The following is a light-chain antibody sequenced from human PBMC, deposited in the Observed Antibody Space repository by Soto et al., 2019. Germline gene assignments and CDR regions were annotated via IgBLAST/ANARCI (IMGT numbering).Light chain of an antibody. V-gene: IGKV1-27*01. CDR3: QKYNNAPWT. J-gene: IGKJ1*01. CDR1: PDINNF. Sequence: DIQMTQSPSSLSASVGDRVTITCRASPDINNFLAWYQHKPGKVPKLLIYAASTLQSGVQSRFSGSESGTDFTLTISSLQPEDGATYYCQKYNNAPWTFGQGTKVEIK. CDR2: AAS.